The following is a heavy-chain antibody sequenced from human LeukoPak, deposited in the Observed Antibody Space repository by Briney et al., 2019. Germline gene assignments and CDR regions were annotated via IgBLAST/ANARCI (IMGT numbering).Heavy chain of an antibody. CDR3: AKDWGSGWYEAFDY. V-gene: IGHV3-30*18. CDR2: ISYDGSNK. J-gene: IGHJ4*02. D-gene: IGHD6-19*01. CDR1: GFTFSSYG. Sequence: AGGSLRLSCAASGFTFSSYGMHWVRQAPGKGLEWVAVISYDGSNKYYADSVKGRFTISRDNSKNTLYLQMNSLRAEDTAVYYCAKDWGSGWYEAFDYWGQGTLVTVSS.